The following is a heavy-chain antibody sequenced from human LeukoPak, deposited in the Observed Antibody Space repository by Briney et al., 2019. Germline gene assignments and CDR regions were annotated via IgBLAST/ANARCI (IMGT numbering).Heavy chain of an antibody. CDR2: INPNSGGT. J-gene: IGHJ4*02. CDR1: GYTFTDYY. V-gene: IGHV1-2*06. Sequence: ASVKVSYKASGYTFTDYYIHWVRQAPGQGLEWMGRINPNSGGTNSAQKFQGRVTMTRDTSISTAYMELSRLRSDDTAVYYCARGEWLLHYWGQGILVTVSS. D-gene: IGHD5-18*01. CDR3: ARGEWLLHY.